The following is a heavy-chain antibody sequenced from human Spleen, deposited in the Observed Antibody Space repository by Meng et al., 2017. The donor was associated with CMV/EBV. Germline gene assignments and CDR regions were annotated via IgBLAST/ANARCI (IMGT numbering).Heavy chain of an antibody. CDR2: ISWNSGSI. CDR1: GFTFDDYA. D-gene: IGHD3-3*01. CDR3: AKDIGRLTIFGVVISGIYYGMDV. Sequence: GGSLRLSCAASGFTFDDYAMHWVRQAPGKGLEWVSGISWNSGSIGYADSVKGRFTISRDNAKNSLYLQMNSLRAEDTALYYCAKDIGRLTIFGVVISGIYYGMDVWGQGTTVTVSS. V-gene: IGHV3-9*01. J-gene: IGHJ6*02.